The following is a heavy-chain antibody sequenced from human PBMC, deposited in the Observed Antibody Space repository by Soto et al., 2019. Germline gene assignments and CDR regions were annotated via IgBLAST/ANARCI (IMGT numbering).Heavy chain of an antibody. CDR3: AKTNIVLMVYAPPLPHAFDI. Sequence: GGSLRLSCAASGFTFSSYAMSWVRQAPGKGLEWVSAISGSGGSTYYADSVKGRFTISRDNSKNTLYLQMNSLRAEDTAVYYCAKTNIVLMVYAPPLPHAFDIWGQGTMVTVSS. D-gene: IGHD2-8*01. CDR2: ISGSGGST. CDR1: GFTFSSYA. J-gene: IGHJ3*02. V-gene: IGHV3-23*01.